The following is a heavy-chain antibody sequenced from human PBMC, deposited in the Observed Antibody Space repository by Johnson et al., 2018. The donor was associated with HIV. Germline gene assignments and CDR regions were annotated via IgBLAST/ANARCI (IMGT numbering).Heavy chain of an antibody. CDR1: GFTFSSYG. V-gene: IGHV3-15*01. CDR2: IKSKTDGGTT. J-gene: IGHJ3*02. CDR3: ARDEYPLRAAAWKSAFDI. D-gene: IGHD6-13*01. Sequence: VTLVESGGGVVQPGGSLRLSCAASGFTFSSYGMHWVRQAPGKGLEWVGRIKSKTDGGTTDYAAPVKGRFTISRDDSKNTLYLQMNSLRAEDTAVYYCARDEYPLRAAAWKSAFDIWGQGTMVTVSS.